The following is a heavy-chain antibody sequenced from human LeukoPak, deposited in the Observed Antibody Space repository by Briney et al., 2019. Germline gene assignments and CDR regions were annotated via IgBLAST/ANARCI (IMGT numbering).Heavy chain of an antibody. Sequence: PSQALSLTCAVSGGSISRGGYSWSWVRQPPGKGLEWIGYIYHSGSTYYNPSLKSRVTISVDRSKNQFSLKVSYVTAADTAVYYCAREYSGYDGWFDPWGQGTLVTVSS. V-gene: IGHV4-30-2*01. J-gene: IGHJ5*02. D-gene: IGHD5-12*01. CDR3: AREYSGYDGWFDP. CDR2: IYHSGST. CDR1: GGSISRGGYS.